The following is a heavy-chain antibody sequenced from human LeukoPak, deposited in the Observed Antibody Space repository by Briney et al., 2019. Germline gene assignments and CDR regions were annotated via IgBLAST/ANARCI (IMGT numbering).Heavy chain of an antibody. V-gene: IGHV3-48*04. Sequence: PGGSLRLSCAASGFTFSTYSMNCVRQAPGKGLEWVSYISGTSSLIYYADSVKGRFTISRDNAKNSLFLQMNSLRAEDAAVYYCGRGLDRNTSPLDYWGQGTLVTVSS. J-gene: IGHJ4*02. CDR2: ISGTSSLI. CDR1: GFTFSTYS. D-gene: IGHD2-2*01. CDR3: GRGLDRNTSPLDY.